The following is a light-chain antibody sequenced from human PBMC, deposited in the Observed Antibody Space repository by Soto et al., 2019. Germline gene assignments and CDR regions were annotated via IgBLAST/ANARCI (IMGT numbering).Light chain of an antibody. CDR2: DAS. V-gene: IGKV3-11*01. CDR1: QSVSNY. Sequence: EIVLTQSPATLSLSPGERATLSCRASQSVSNYLAWYHQKPGQAPSLLIYDASNRAPGIPARLSGSGSGTDFPLTTSCLEPEDFAVYYCQQRSSWPPALTFGGGTKVEIK. J-gene: IGKJ4*01. CDR3: QQRSSWPPALT.